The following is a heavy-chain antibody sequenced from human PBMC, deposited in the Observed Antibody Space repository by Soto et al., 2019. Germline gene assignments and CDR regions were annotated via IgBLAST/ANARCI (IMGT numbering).Heavy chain of an antibody. V-gene: IGHV4-59*01. CDR3: ARHRYSYGVYYFDY. J-gene: IGHJ4*02. CDR2: FYNSGTT. Sequence: SETLSLTCSVSGGSISNFYWSWIRQPPGKGLEWIGVFYNSGTTNYNPSLKSRVTISVDTSKNQFSLRLRSLTVADTAVYYCARHRYSYGVYYFDYWGQGTLVTVSS. CDR1: GGSISNFY. D-gene: IGHD5-18*01.